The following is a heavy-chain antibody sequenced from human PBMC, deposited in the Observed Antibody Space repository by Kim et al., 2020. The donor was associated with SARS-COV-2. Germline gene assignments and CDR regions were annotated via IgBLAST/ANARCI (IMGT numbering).Heavy chain of an antibody. CDR2: LSWDGKRT. V-gene: IGHV3-23*01. J-gene: IGHJ4*02. CDR3: VRGVTSSGFDF. D-gene: IGHD3-22*01. CDR1: GFIFSTSP. Sequence: GGSLRLSCVASGFIFSTSPMGWVRQAPGKGLEWVARLSWDGKRTYYADSVKGRVIISSDNSKNTLYLHMNSLRLENTALYYCVRGVTSSGFDFWGQGTLVTVSS.